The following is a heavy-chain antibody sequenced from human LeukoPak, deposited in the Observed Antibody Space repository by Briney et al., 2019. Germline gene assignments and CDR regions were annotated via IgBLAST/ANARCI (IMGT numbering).Heavy chain of an antibody. Sequence: PGVSLRLSCAASGFTFSAYAMSWVRQAPGKGLEWVSAISGSGGTTYYADSVKGRFTISRDDSKNTLYLQMNSLRAEDTAVYYCAKSVGVATSILDYWGQGTLVTVSS. J-gene: IGHJ4*02. V-gene: IGHV3-23*01. CDR1: GFTFSAYA. CDR3: AKSVGVATSILDY. CDR2: ISGSGGTT. D-gene: IGHD5-12*01.